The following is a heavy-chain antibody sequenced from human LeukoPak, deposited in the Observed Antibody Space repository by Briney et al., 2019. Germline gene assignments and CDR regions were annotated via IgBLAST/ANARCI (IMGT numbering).Heavy chain of an antibody. J-gene: IGHJ5*02. CDR3: AREGTAGTNLNWFDP. CDR1: GGSISSYY. Sequence: SETLSLTCTVSGGSISSYYWSWIRQPPGKGLEWIGYIYYSGSTNYNPSLKSRVTISVDTSKNQFSLKLSSVTAADTAVYYCAREGTAGTNLNWFDPWGQGTLVTVSS. V-gene: IGHV4-59*01. CDR2: IYYSGST. D-gene: IGHD1-1*01.